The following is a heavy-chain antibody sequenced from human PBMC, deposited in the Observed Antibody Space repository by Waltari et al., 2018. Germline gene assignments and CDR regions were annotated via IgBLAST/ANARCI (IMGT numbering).Heavy chain of an antibody. CDR3: ARNKGYCSGGSCYSADY. J-gene: IGHJ4*02. CDR1: GFTFSTYS. CDR2: ISSSSSYI. Sequence: EVQLVESGGGLVKPGGSLRLSCAACGFTFSTYSMNWVRQAPGKGLEWVSSISSSSSYIYYADSVKGRFTISRDNAKNSLYLQMNSLRAEDTAVYYCARNKGYCSGGSCYSADYWGQGTLVTVSS. V-gene: IGHV3-21*01. D-gene: IGHD2-15*01.